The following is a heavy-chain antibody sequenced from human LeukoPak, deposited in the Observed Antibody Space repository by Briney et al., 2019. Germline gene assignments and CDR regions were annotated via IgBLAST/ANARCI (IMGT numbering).Heavy chain of an antibody. CDR1: GFTFSSYG. D-gene: IGHD2-8*01. CDR2: ISYDGGDQ. J-gene: IGHJ4*02. CDR3: AKGLPHSVKWYYFDY. V-gene: IGHV3-30*18. Sequence: PGRSLRLSCAASGFTFSSYGMHWVRQAPGKGLEWVALISYDGGDQFYEDSVKGRFTISRDNSKNTLYLQMNSLRAEDTAVYYCAKGLPHSVKWYYFDYWGQGTLVTVSS.